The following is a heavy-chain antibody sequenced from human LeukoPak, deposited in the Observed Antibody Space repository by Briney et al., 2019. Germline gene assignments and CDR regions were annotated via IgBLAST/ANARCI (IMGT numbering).Heavy chain of an antibody. V-gene: IGHV4-59*01. CDR1: GGSISGYY. J-gene: IGHJ4*02. CDR2: IYYSGST. Sequence: SETLSLTCTVSGGSISGYYWSWVRQPAGQGLEWIGYIYYSGSTNYNPSLKSRVTISVDTSKNQFSLKLSSVTAADTAVYYCARIDPYDFWSGYGTGFDYWGQGTLVTVSS. CDR3: ARIDPYDFWSGYGTGFDY. D-gene: IGHD3-3*01.